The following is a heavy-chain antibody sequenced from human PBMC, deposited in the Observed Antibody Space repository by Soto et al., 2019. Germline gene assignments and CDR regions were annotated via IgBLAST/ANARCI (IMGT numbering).Heavy chain of an antibody. J-gene: IGHJ4*01. V-gene: IGHV1-46*01. Sequence: ASVKVSCEASGYILSSYNMHWVRQAPGQGLEWMGIINPSGGRTSYAQKFQDRVTMTRDTSTNTVYMELSSLRSDDTAVYYCARTYCAADCPRRDFDYWG. D-gene: IGHD2-21*02. CDR3: ARTYCAADCPRRDFDY. CDR1: GYILSSYN. CDR2: INPSGGRT.